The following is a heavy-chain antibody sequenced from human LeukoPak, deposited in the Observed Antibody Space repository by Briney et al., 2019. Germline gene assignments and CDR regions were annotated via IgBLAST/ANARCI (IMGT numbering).Heavy chain of an antibody. J-gene: IGHJ5*02. V-gene: IGHV1-46*01. CDR2: INPSGTTT. Sequence: ASAKVSCKASGYTFTTHYMHWVRQAPGQGLEWMGLINPSGTTTNYAQKFRGRVTMTRDLSTSTDYMELSSLRSDDTAVYLCARDNSVGDYAWWFDPWGQGTLVTVSS. CDR3: ARDNSVGDYAWWFDP. CDR1: GYTFTTHY. D-gene: IGHD1-26*01.